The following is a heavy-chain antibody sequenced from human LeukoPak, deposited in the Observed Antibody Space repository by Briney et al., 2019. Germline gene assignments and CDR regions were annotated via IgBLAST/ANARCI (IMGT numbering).Heavy chain of an antibody. Sequence: ASVKVSCKASGYTFTSYGISWVRQAPGQGLEWMGWISAYNGNTNYAQKLQGRVTMTRDTSTSTVYMELSSLRSEDTAVYYCARDLVATISGEFGFDYWGQGTLVTVSS. J-gene: IGHJ4*02. CDR2: ISAYNGNT. D-gene: IGHD5-12*01. CDR1: GYTFTSYG. CDR3: ARDLVATISGEFGFDY. V-gene: IGHV1-18*01.